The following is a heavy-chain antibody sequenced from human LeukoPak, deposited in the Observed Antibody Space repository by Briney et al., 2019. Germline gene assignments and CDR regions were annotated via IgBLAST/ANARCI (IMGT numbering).Heavy chain of an antibody. CDR2: TSYNGNT. D-gene: IGHD6-19*01. CDR3: ARHSGSGWQALGY. Sequence: ASVKVSCKASGYTFSNYGISWVRQAPGLGLEGMGWTSYNGNTNYAQKFQDRGTMTTDTSTTTAYMELRSLESDDTAVYYCARHSGSGWQALGYWGQGTLVTVSS. CDR1: GYTFSNYG. V-gene: IGHV1-18*04. J-gene: IGHJ4*02.